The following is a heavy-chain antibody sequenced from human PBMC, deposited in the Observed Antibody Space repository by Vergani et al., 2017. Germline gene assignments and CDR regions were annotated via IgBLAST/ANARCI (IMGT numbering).Heavy chain of an antibody. V-gene: IGHV4-39*01. CDR1: ADSISSGSYY. CDR2: IYYSGLT. D-gene: IGHD6-19*01. CDR3: ARQRPGSGWSPGDFND. Sequence: QLQLQQSGPGLVKPSETLFLTCTVSADSISSGSYYLGWIRQPPGKSLEWIVSIYYSGLTYYNPSLKSRVAISVDTSKNQFSLKVTSVTAADTAVYFCARQRPGSGWSPGDFNDWCQGILVTVSS. J-gene: IGHJ4*02.